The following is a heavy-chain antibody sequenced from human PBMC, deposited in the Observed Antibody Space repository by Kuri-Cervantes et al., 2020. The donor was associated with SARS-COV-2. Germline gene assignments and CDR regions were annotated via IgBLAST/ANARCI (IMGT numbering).Heavy chain of an antibody. V-gene: IGHV4-38-2*01. J-gene: IGHJ4*02. CDR3: ARHEPSTVTTLFDY. CDR2: IYHSGST. Sequence: GSLRLSCAVSGYSISSGYYWGWIRQPPGKGLEWIGSIYHSGSTYYNPSLKSRVTISADTSKNQFSLKLSSVTAADTAVYYCARHEPSTVTTLFDYWGQGTLVTVSS. D-gene: IGHD4-11*01. CDR1: GYSISSGYY.